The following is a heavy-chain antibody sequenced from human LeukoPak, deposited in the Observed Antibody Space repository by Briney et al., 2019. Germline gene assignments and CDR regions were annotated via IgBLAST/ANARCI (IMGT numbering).Heavy chain of an antibody. Sequence: NPSETLSLTCTVSGGSISSSSYYWGWIRQPPGKGLEWIGSIYYSGSTYYNPSLKSRVTTSVDTSKNQFSLKLSSVTAADTAVYYCARSPDYYYGSGSTLLFDYWGQGTLVTVSS. CDR1: GGSISSSSYY. V-gene: IGHV4-39*07. CDR3: ARSPDYYYGSGSTLLFDY. D-gene: IGHD3-10*01. J-gene: IGHJ4*02. CDR2: IYYSGST.